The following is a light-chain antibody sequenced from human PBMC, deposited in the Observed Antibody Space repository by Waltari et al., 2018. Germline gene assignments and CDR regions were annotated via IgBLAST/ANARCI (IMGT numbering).Light chain of an antibody. CDR1: RNDIGTYNV. CDR3: SSYTTTNTFVI. CDR2: EVT. Sequence: QSALTQPPSVSGSPGQSVTISCTGTRNDIGTYNVVSWYQQPPGTAPKLLMYEVTNRPSGVPARFAGSKSGNTAFLTISGLQAEDEADYYCSSYTTTNTFVIFGGGTKLTVL. V-gene: IGLV2-18*02. J-gene: IGLJ2*01.